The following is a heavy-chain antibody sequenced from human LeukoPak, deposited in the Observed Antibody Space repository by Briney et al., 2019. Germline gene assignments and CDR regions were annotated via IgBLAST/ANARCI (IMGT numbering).Heavy chain of an antibody. Sequence: ASVKVSCKGSEYTFTGYYMHWVRQAPGQGLEWMEWINPNSDGTNYAQKLKGRVTMTTDTSTSTVYMELSSLRSEDTAVYYCARSGAIASYYYYYMDVWGKGTTVTVSS. J-gene: IGHJ6*03. V-gene: IGHV1-2*02. CDR3: ARSGAIASYYYYYMDV. CDR2: INPNSDGT. D-gene: IGHD4/OR15-4a*01. CDR1: EYTFTGYY.